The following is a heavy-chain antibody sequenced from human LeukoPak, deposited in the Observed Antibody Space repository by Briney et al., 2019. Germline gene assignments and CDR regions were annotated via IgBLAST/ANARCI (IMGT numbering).Heavy chain of an antibody. J-gene: IGHJ4*02. Sequence: GGSLRLSCAASGVTFSSYAMSWVRQAPGKGLEWVSVISGSGASTYYADSVKGRFTISRDNSKNTLYLQMNSLRAEDTAVYYCTTEYYDSSGNWESASFDYWGQGTLVTVSS. CDR1: GVTFSSYA. D-gene: IGHD3-22*01. V-gene: IGHV3-23*01. CDR3: TTEYYDSSGNWESASFDY. CDR2: ISGSGAST.